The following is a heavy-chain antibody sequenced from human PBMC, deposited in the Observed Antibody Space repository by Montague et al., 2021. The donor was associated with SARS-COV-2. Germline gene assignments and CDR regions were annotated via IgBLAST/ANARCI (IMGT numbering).Heavy chain of an antibody. D-gene: IGHD4-23*01. Sequence: PALVKPTQTLTLTCTFSGFSLSTSGMCVSWIRQPPGKALEWLARIDWEDDKYYSTYMKTRLTISKDTSKNQVVLTMTNMDPVDTATYYCARTYYGGRPFDYWGQGALVTVSS. CDR3: ARTYYGGRPFDY. CDR2: IDWEDDK. CDR1: GFSLSTSGMC. J-gene: IGHJ4*02. V-gene: IGHV2-70*11.